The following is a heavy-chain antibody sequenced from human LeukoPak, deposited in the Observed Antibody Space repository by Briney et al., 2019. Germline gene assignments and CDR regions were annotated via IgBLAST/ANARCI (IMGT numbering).Heavy chain of an antibody. J-gene: IGHJ4*02. CDR3: TRVPTNPNYAYVWGSYINPFCDY. CDR2: IYYSGST. V-gene: IGHV4-31*03. Sequence: SQTLSLTCTVSGGSISRGGYYWRWIRQHPGKGLEWIGYIYYSGSTYYNPSLKSRVTISVDTSKNQFSLKLSSVTAADTAVYYCTRVPTNPNYAYVWGSYINPFCDYWGQGTLVTVSS. D-gene: IGHD3-16*01. CDR1: GGSISRGGYY.